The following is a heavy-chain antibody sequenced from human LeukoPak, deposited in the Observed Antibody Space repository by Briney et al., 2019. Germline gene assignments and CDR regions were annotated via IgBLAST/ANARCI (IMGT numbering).Heavy chain of an antibody. Sequence: SETLSLTCTVSGGSISSSSYYWGWIRQPPGKGLEWIGSIYYSGSTYYNPSLKSRVTISVDTSKNQFSLKLSSVTAADTAVYYCARDQTIVGATGTFDYWGQGTLVTVSS. D-gene: IGHD1-26*01. CDR2: IYYSGST. CDR3: ARDQTIVGATGTFDY. V-gene: IGHV4-39*07. CDR1: GGSISSSSYY. J-gene: IGHJ4*02.